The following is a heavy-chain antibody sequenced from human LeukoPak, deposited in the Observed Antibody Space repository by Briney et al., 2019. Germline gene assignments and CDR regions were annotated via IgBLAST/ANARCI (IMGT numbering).Heavy chain of an antibody. CDR2: INPSGGAT. Sequence: ASVKVSCKASGYTFTSYYMHWVRQAPGQGLEWMGIINPSGGATSYAQKFQGRVTMTRDTSTSTVYMELSSLRSEDTAVYYCARDGSPHVSMTVVTSPDYWGQGTLVTVSS. J-gene: IGHJ4*02. D-gene: IGHD3-22*01. CDR1: GYTFTSYY. V-gene: IGHV1-46*01. CDR3: ARDGSPHVSMTVVTSPDY.